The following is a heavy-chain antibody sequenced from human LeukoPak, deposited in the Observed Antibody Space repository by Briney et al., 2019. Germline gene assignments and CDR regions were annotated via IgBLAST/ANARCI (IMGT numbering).Heavy chain of an antibody. Sequence: GGSLTLSCAASGFTFDDYAMHWVRQAPGKGLEWVSLISWDGGSTYYADSVKGRFTISRDNAKNSLYLQMNSLRAEDTAVYYCSLSYYYYYMDVWGKGTTVTISS. CDR1: GFTFDDYA. CDR3: SLSYYYYYMDV. CDR2: ISWDGGST. J-gene: IGHJ6*03. V-gene: IGHV3-43D*03.